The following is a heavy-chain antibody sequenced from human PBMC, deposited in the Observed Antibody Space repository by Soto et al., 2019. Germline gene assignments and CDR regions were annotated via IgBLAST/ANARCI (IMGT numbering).Heavy chain of an antibody. CDR2: IYYSGST. D-gene: IGHD3-3*01. Sequence: PSETLSLTCTVSGGSISSSSYYWGWIRQPPGKGLEWIGSIYYSGSTYYNPSLKSRVTISVDTSKNQFSLKLSSVTAADTAVYYCARHGKLSYDFWSGPGDYYGMDVWGQGTTVTVSS. J-gene: IGHJ6*02. CDR1: GGSISSSSYY. CDR3: ARHGKLSYDFWSGPGDYYGMDV. V-gene: IGHV4-39*01.